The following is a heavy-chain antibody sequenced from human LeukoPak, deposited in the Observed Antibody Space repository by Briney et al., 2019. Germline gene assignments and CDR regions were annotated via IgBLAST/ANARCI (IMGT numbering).Heavy chain of an antibody. V-gene: IGHV4-39*01. CDR3: ARRDSYSSGYYYFDY. CDR2: INYRGNT. D-gene: IGHD3-22*01. CDR1: GGSISSSSCY. Sequence: SETLSLTCTVSGGSISSSSCYWGWIRQPPGKGLDWIGIINYRGNTYYNPSLKSRVTISVDTSKNQFSLKLSSVTAADTAVYYCARRDSYSSGYYYFDYWGQGTLVTVSS. J-gene: IGHJ4*02.